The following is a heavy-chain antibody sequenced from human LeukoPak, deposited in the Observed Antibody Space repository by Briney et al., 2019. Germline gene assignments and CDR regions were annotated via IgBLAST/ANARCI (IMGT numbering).Heavy chain of an antibody. D-gene: IGHD3-10*01. J-gene: IGHJ6*02. CDR2: ISAYNGNT. V-gene: IGHV1-18*01. Sequence: GASVKVSCKASGYTFTSFGISWVRQAPGQGLEWMGWISAYNGNTNYAQKLQGRVTMTTDTSTSTAYMELRSLRSDDTAVYYCARDIGLQGGSGSYRGGYYYGMDVWGQGTTVTVSS. CDR1: GYTFTSFG. CDR3: ARDIGLQGGSGSYRGGYYYGMDV.